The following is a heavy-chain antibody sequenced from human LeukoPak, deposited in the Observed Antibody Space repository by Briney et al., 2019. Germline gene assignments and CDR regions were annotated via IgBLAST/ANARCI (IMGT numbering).Heavy chain of an antibody. J-gene: IGHJ4*02. CDR1: GYTFTGYY. D-gene: IGHD2-21*01. CDR3: ARDSYSRPSPFDY. CDR2: INPNSGGT. V-gene: IGHV1-2*02. Sequence: ASVKVSCKASGYTFTGYYMHWVRQAPGQGLEWMGWINPNSGGTNYAQKFRGRVTMTRDTSISTAYMELSRLRSDDTAVYYCARDSYSRPSPFDYWGQGTLVTVSS.